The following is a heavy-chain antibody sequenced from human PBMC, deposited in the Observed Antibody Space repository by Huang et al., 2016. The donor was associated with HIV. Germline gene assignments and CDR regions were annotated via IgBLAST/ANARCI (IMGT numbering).Heavy chain of an antibody. D-gene: IGHD3-22*01. CDR1: GGTFSSYA. CDR3: ARARGYYDSSVSYYFDY. CDR2: IIPIFGTA. Sequence: QVQLVQSGAEVKKPGSSVKVSCKASGGTFSSYAISWVRQATGQGLEWMGGIIPIFGTANYAQKVQGRVTITADESTSTAYMELSSRRSEDTAVYYCARARGYYDSSVSYYFDYWGQGTLVTVSS. J-gene: IGHJ4*02. V-gene: IGHV1-69*13.